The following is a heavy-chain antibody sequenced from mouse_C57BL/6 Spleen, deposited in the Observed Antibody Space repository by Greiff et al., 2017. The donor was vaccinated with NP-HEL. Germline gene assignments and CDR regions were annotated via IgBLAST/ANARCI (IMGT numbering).Heavy chain of an antibody. Sequence: EVKLEESGGGLVKPGGSLKLSCAASGFTFSDYGMHWVRQAPEKGLEWVAYISSGSSTIYYADTVKGRFTISRDNAKNTLFLQMTSLRSEDTAMYYCARKDITTVVATGGAMDYWGQGTSVTVSS. J-gene: IGHJ4*01. D-gene: IGHD1-1*01. V-gene: IGHV5-17*01. CDR3: ARKDITTVVATGGAMDY. CDR1: GFTFSDYG. CDR2: ISSGSSTI.